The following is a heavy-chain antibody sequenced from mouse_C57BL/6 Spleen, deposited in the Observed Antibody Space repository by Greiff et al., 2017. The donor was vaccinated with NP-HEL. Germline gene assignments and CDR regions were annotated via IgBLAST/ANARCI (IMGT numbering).Heavy chain of an antibody. CDR3: TRRLNWYFDV. V-gene: IGHV1-15*01. J-gene: IGHJ1*03. CDR2: IDPETGGT. Sequence: LVESGAELVRPGASVTLSCKASGYTFTDYEMHWVKQTPVHGLEWIGAIDPETGGTAYNQKFKGKAILTADKSSSTAYMELRSLTSEDSAVYYCTRRLNWYFDVWGTGTTVTVSS. CDR1: GYTFTDYE.